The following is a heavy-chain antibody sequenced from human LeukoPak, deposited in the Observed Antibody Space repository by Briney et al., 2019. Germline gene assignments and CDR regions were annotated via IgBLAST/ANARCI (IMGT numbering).Heavy chain of an antibody. V-gene: IGHV4-61*02. CDR2: IYTSGST. CDR1: GGSISSGSYY. Sequence: PSQTLSLSCTASGGSISSGSYYWSWIRQHAGKGLEWIGRIYTSGSTNYNPSLQRRGTISVGTSKNQFSLKLSSVTAADTAVYYCARERSGSYYLDAFDIWGQGTMVTVSS. D-gene: IGHD1-26*01. J-gene: IGHJ3*02. CDR3: ARERSGSYYLDAFDI.